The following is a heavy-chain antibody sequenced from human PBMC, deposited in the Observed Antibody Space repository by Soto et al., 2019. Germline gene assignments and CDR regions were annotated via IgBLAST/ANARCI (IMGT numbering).Heavy chain of an antibody. CDR3: ARDVAAADY. J-gene: IGHJ4*02. D-gene: IGHD6-13*01. V-gene: IGHV1-3*05. CDR2: INAGNGNT. CDR1: AYTFTSYA. Sequence: QVQLVQSGAEEKKPGASVKVSCKASAYTFTSYAMHWVRQAPGQRLEWMGWINAGNGNTKYSHKFQGRVTITRDPSASTAYMELSSLRSEDTAVYYCARDVAAADYWGQGTLVTVSS.